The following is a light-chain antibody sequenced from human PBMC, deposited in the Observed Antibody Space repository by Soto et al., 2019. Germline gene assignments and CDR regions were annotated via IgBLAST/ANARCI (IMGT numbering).Light chain of an antibody. J-gene: IGKJ1*01. Sequence: DIQMTQSPSSLSASVGDRVTITCRASQSISTYLNWYQLKPGQAPNLLIYGASNLQSGVSSRFSGSGSGTDFTPIISRLPHEDYANYYWQQSYRAPIAFGQGTKVEIK. V-gene: IGKV1-39*01. CDR1: QSISTY. CDR3: QQSYRAPIA. CDR2: GAS.